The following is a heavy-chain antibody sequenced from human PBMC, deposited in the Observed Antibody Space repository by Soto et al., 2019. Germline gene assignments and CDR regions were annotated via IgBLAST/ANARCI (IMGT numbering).Heavy chain of an antibody. CDR3: ARDLRHGSGSSYGLDV. V-gene: IGHV4-59*01. CDR1: RASITIYY. D-gene: IGHD3-10*01. J-gene: IGHJ6*02. CDR2: IYYSGHT. Sequence: PSESLSRTCTVGRASITIYYWSLIRQSPGQGLESRGLIYYSGHTNYNPSLAGRVTISVDPSKNQFFLDLRSVTAADPAVYYCARDLRHGSGSSYGLDVWAQATAVTVSS.